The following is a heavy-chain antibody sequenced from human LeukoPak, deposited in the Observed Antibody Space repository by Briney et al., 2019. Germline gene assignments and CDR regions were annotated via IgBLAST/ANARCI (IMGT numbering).Heavy chain of an antibody. D-gene: IGHD2-2*01. Sequence: PGGSLRLSCSASGFSVGSNYISWVRQAPGKGLEWVSVIYSGGSTYYANSVKGRFTISRDNSKNTLYLQMNSLRAEDTAVYYCARHGVAVTSYFDYWGQGTLVTVSS. CDR1: GFSVGSNY. CDR3: ARHGVAVTSYFDY. J-gene: IGHJ4*02. V-gene: IGHV3-53*01. CDR2: IYSGGST.